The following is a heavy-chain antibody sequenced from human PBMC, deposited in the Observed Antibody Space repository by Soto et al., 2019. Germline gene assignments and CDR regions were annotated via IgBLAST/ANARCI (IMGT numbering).Heavy chain of an antibody. J-gene: IGHJ6*02. CDR2: INPNSGGT. D-gene: IGHD5-18*01. V-gene: IGHV1-2*04. CDR3: ARETGEDTAMEPYGMDV. Sequence: ASVKVSCKASGYTFTGYYMHWVRQAPGQGLEWMGWINPNSGGTNYAQKFQGWVTMTRDTSISTAYMELSRLRSDGAAVYYCARETGEDTAMEPYGMDVWGQGTTVTVSS. CDR1: GYTFTGYY.